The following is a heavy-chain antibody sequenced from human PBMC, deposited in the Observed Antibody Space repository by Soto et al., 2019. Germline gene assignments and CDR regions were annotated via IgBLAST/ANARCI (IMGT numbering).Heavy chain of an antibody. D-gene: IGHD5-12*01. CDR3: ARGGYSGYDDNYYYGMDV. Sequence: QVQLVQSGAEVKKPGSSVKVSCKASGGTFSSYAISWVRQAPGPGLAWMGGIIPIFGTANYAQKFQGRVTITADESTSTAYMELSSLRSEDTAVYYCARGGYSGYDDNYYYGMDVWGQGTTVTVSS. V-gene: IGHV1-69*12. J-gene: IGHJ6*02. CDR2: IIPIFGTA. CDR1: GGTFSSYA.